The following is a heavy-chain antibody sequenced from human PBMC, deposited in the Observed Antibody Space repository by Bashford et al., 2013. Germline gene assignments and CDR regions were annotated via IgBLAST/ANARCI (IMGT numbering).Heavy chain of an antibody. CDR3: ARRKDVVIDY. D-gene: IGHD2-15*01. J-gene: IGHJ4*02. CDR1: GYRFSNYW. V-gene: IGHV5-51*01. Sequence: GESLKISCKVSGYRFSNYWIGWMRQMPGKGLEWMGVIYPDDSDTRYSPSFQGQVTISADKSISTAYLQWSSLKASDTAMYYCARRKDVVIDYWGQGTLVTVSS. CDR2: IYPDDSDT.